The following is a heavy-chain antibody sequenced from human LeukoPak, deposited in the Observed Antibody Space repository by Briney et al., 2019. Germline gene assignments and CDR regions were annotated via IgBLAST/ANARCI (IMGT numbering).Heavy chain of an antibody. CDR3: ARGRSYPYFYYYYYYMDV. CDR2: INPNSGGT. CDR1: GYTFTGYY. D-gene: IGHD2-21*01. Sequence: GASVKVSCKASGYTFTGYYMHWVRQAPGQGLEWMGWINPNSGGTNYAQKFQGRVTITRNTSISTAYMELSSLRSEDTAVYYCARGRSYPYFYYYYYYMDVWGKGTTVTVSS. J-gene: IGHJ6*03. V-gene: IGHV1-2*02.